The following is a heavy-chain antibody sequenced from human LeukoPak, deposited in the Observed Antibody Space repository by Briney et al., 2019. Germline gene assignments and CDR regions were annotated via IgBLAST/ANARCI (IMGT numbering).Heavy chain of an antibody. CDR2: IRSKAYGGTT. V-gene: IGHV3-49*03. CDR3: TKSRFYDYVWGGS. D-gene: IGHD3-16*01. J-gene: IGHJ5*02. Sequence: GGSLRLSCTASGISIGDYAMSWFRQAPGKGLEWVSLIRSKAYGGTTEYAASVEGRFTISRDDSKSIAYPQMNSLKTEDTAVYYCTKSRFYDYVWGGSWGQGTLVTVSS. CDR1: GISIGDYA.